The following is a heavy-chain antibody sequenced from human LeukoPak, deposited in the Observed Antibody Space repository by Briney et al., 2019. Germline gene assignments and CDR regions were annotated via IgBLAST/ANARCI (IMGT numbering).Heavy chain of an antibody. Sequence: ASVKVSCKASGGTFSSYAISWVRQAPGQGLEWMGWISAYNGNTNYAQKLQGRVTMTTDTSTSTAYMELRSLRSDDTAVYYCARDTAMGSNDAFDIWGQGTMVTVSS. CDR1: GGTFSSYA. V-gene: IGHV1-18*01. J-gene: IGHJ3*02. CDR3: ARDTAMGSNDAFDI. CDR2: ISAYNGNT. D-gene: IGHD5-18*01.